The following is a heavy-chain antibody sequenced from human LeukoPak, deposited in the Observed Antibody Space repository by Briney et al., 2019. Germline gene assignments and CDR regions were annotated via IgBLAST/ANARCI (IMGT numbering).Heavy chain of an antibody. CDR3: ARGWFGELCPFDY. CDR1: GVSISSHN. V-gene: IGHV4-59*11. Sequence: SVTLSLTCTGSGVSISSHNWSWIRQPPGKGLEWIGYMYYSGSTNYNPSLKSRVTISVDTSKNQFSLKLSSVTAADTAVYYCARGWFGELCPFDYWGQGTLVTVSS. D-gene: IGHD3-10*01. J-gene: IGHJ4*02. CDR2: MYYSGST.